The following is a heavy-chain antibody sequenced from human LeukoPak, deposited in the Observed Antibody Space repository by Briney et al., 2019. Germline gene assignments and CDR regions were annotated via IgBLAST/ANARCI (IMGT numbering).Heavy chain of an antibody. CDR3: ATGSGYYYDH. D-gene: IGHD3-22*01. V-gene: IGHV3-33*01. CDR2: AYDDGNNK. Sequence: PGGSLRLSCTASGFPFSSYGMHWVRRAPGKGLEWVAVAYDDGNNKYYADSVKGRFTISRDNSKNTLYVQMNSLTAEDTAVYYCATGSGYYYDHWGQGTLVTVSS. CDR1: GFPFSSYG. J-gene: IGHJ4*02.